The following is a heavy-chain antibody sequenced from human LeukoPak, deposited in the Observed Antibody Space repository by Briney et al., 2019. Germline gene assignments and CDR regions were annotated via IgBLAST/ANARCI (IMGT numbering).Heavy chain of an antibody. CDR3: ARVAVAGTFSDY. CDR1: GYSISNNYY. Sequence: PSETLSLTCTVSGYSISNNYYWGWIRQPPGKGLEWIGNIFHSGSTYYNPSLKSRVTISVDTSKSQFSLKLSSVTAADTAVYYCARVAVAGTFSDYWGQGTLVTVSS. CDR2: IFHSGST. V-gene: IGHV4-38-2*02. D-gene: IGHD6-19*01. J-gene: IGHJ4*02.